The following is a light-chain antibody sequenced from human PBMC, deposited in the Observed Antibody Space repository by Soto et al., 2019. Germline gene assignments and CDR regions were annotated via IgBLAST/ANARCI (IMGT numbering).Light chain of an antibody. V-gene: IGLV2-14*01. CDR1: SSDVGGYNY. CDR2: DIS. Sequence: LTQPASVSGSPGQSITISCTGTSSDVGGYNYVSWYQQHPGKAPKFMIYDISNRPSGVSNRFSGSKSGNTASLTISGLQAEDEADYYCCSYTTSNTRQIVFGTGTKVTVL. CDR3: CSYTTSNTRQIV. J-gene: IGLJ1*01.